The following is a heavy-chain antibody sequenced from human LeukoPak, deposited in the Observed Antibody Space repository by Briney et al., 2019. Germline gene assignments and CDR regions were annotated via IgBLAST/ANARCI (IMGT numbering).Heavy chain of an antibody. Sequence: GGSLRLSCAASGFTFSGSAMHWVRQTSGRGLEWVGHIRSESNTYATTYAASVKDRFTISRDDSKNTAYLQMNSLKTEDTAVYYCTRQLGELLSGTLYYYYLDVWGKGTTVTVSS. V-gene: IGHV3-73*01. D-gene: IGHD3-10*01. J-gene: IGHJ6*03. CDR2: IRSESNTYAT. CDR3: TRQLGELLSGTLYYYYLDV. CDR1: GFTFSGSA.